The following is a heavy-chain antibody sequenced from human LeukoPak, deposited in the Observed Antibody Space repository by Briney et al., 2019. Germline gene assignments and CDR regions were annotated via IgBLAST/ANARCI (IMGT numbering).Heavy chain of an antibody. CDR1: GGSFSGYY. Sequence: PSETLSLTCAVYGGSFSGYYWSWIRQPPGKGLEWIGEINHSGSTNYNPSLKSRVTISVDTSKSQFSLKLSSVTTADTALYYCARYASGSYYWFDPWGQGTLVTVSS. CDR3: ARYASGSYYWFDP. D-gene: IGHD3-10*01. CDR2: INHSGST. J-gene: IGHJ5*02. V-gene: IGHV4-34*01.